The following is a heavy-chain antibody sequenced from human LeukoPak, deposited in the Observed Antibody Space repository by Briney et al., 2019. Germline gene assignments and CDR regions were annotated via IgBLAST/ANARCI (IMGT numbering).Heavy chain of an antibody. V-gene: IGHV1-2*02. J-gene: IGHJ4*02. Sequence: GASVKVSCKASGYTFTGYYMHWVRQAPGQGLEWMGWINPNSGGTNYAQKFQGRVTMTGDTSISTAYMELSRLRSDDTAVYYCARDVDTAMVTDYWGQGTLVTVSS. CDR3: ARDVDTAMVTDY. CDR2: INPNSGGT. CDR1: GYTFTGYY. D-gene: IGHD5-18*01.